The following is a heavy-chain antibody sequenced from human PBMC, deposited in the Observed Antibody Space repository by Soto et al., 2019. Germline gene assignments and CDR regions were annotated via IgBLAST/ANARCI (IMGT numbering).Heavy chain of an antibody. D-gene: IGHD6-6*01. Sequence: GGSLRLSCAASGFTFSSYSMNWVRQAPGKGLEWVSSISSSSSYIYYADSVKGRFTISRDNAKNSLYLQMNSLRAEDTAVYYCARDPTFLYSSSSDNYFQHWGQGTLVTVSS. CDR3: ARDPTFLYSSSSDNYFQH. V-gene: IGHV3-21*01. J-gene: IGHJ1*01. CDR2: ISSSSSYI. CDR1: GFTFSSYS.